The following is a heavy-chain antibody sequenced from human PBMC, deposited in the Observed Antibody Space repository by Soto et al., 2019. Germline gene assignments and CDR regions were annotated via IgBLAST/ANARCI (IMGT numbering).Heavy chain of an antibody. CDR3: ARDYYYDSSGYYAGFDY. J-gene: IGHJ4*02. D-gene: IGHD3-22*01. Sequence: EVQLVESGGGLVKPGGSLRLSCAASGFTFSSYSMNWVRQAPGKGLEWVSSISSSSSYIYYADSVKGRFTISRDNAKNPLYLQMTSLRAEDTAVYYCARDYYYDSSGYYAGFDYWGQGTLVTVSS. V-gene: IGHV3-21*01. CDR1: GFTFSSYS. CDR2: ISSSSSYI.